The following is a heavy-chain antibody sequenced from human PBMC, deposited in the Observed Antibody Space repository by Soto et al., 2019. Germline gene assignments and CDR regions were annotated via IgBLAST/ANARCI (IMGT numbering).Heavy chain of an antibody. J-gene: IGHJ6*02. D-gene: IGHD4-4*01. CDR1: GGTFSSYA. CDR3: ARDPMTTVTRGYVDYYYGMDV. Sequence: ASVKLSCKTSGGTFSSYAISWVRQDPGQGLEWMGGIIPIFGTANYAQKFQGRVTITADKSTSTAYMELSSLRSEDTAVYYCARDPMTTVTRGYVDYYYGMDVWGQGTTVTVSS. V-gene: IGHV1-69*06. CDR2: IIPIFGTA.